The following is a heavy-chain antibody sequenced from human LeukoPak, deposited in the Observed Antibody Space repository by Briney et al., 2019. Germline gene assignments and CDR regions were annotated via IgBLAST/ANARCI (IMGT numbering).Heavy chain of an antibody. CDR1: GGSFSGYY. Sequence: SETLSLTCAVSGGSFSGYYWSWIHQPPGKGLEWIGEINQSGSTNYNPSLKSRVTISVDTSKNQFSLKLRSVTAADTAMYYCARGPYSSSWYSYYYYMDVWGKGTTVTVSS. D-gene: IGHD6-13*01. CDR2: INQSGST. CDR3: ARGPYSSSWYSYYYYMDV. J-gene: IGHJ6*03. V-gene: IGHV4-34*01.